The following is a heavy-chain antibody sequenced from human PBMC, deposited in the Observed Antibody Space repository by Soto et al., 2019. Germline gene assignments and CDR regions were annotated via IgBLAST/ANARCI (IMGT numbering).Heavy chain of an antibody. CDR2: ISYDGSNK. CDR1: GFTFSSYG. J-gene: IGHJ4*02. V-gene: IGHV3-30*18. Sequence: PGGSLRLSCAASGFTFSSYGMHWVRQAPGKGLEWVAVISYDGSNKYYADSVKGRFTISRDNSKNTLYLQMNSLRAEDTAVYYCAKDKSDSSVYFDYWGQGTLVTVSS. CDR3: AKDKSDSSVYFDY. D-gene: IGHD3-22*01.